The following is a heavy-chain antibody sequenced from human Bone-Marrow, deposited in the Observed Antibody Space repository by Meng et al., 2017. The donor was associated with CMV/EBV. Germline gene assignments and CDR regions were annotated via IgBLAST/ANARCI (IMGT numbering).Heavy chain of an antibody. D-gene: IGHD2-2*01. CDR1: GGSISSYY. CDR3: ARLEEYQLLAWYFDL. J-gene: IGHJ2*01. Sequence: SETLSLTCTVSGGSISSYYWSWIRQPPGKGLEWIGEINHSGSTNYNPSLKSRVTISVDTSKNQFSLKLSSVTAADTAVYYCARLEEYQLLAWYFDLWGRGTLVTVSS. CDR2: INHSGST. V-gene: IGHV4-34*01.